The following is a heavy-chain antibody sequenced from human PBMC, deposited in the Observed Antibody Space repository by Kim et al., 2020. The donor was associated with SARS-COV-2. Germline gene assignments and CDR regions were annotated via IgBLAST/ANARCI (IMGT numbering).Heavy chain of an antibody. D-gene: IGHD3-22*01. CDR1: GYTFTSYG. J-gene: IGHJ4*02. CDR2: ISAYNGNT. Sequence: ASVKVSCKASGYTFTSYGISWVRQAPGQGLEWMGWISAYNGNTNYAQKLQGRVTMTTDTSTSTAYMELRSLRSDDTVVYYCARGPNYYDSSGYLYYWGQGTLVTVSS. V-gene: IGHV1-18*01. CDR3: ARGPNYYDSSGYLYY.